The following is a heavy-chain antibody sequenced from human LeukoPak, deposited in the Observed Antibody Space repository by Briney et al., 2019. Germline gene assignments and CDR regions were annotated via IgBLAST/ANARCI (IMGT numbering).Heavy chain of an antibody. J-gene: IGHJ3*02. CDR3: ATDTGYSSSGGAFDI. V-gene: IGHV1-69-2*01. Sequence: ASVKISCKVSGYTFTDYYMLWVQQAPGKGLEWMGLVDPEDGETIYAEKFQGRVTITADTSTDTAYMELSSLRSEDTAVYYCATDTGYSSSGGAFDIWGQGTMVTVSS. CDR2: VDPEDGET. D-gene: IGHD6-13*01. CDR1: GYTFTDYY.